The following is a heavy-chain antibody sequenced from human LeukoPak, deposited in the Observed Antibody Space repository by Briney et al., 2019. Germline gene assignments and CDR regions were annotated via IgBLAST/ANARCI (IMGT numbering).Heavy chain of an antibody. CDR1: GGSFSGYY. CDR3: ARTVLSYCRGGSCPYFDY. V-gene: IGHV4-34*01. J-gene: IGHJ4*01. D-gene: IGHD2-15*01. Sequence: SETLSLTCAVYGGSFSGYYWSWIRQPPGKGLEWIGEINHSGSTNYNPSLKSRVTISVDTSKNHFSLKLSSLTAADTAVYYCARTVLSYCRGGSCPYFDYWGQGTLVTVSS. CDR2: INHSGST.